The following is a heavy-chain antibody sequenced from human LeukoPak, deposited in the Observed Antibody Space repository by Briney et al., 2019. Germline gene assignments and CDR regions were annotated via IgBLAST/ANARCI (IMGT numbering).Heavy chain of an antibody. Sequence: PSETLSLTCAVSGYSISNSYYWGWIRQPPGKGLEWIGSIYHTGGTYYNPSLKSRVTISVDTSKNQFSLKLSSVTAADTAVYYCARPHYSSGWYYFDYWGQGTLVTVSS. CDR3: ARPHYSSGWYYFDY. V-gene: IGHV4-38-2*01. J-gene: IGHJ4*02. CDR1: GYSISNSYY. D-gene: IGHD6-19*01. CDR2: IYHTGGT.